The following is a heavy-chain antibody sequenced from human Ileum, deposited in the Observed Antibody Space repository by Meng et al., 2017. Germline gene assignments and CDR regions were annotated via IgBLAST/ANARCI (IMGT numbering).Heavy chain of an antibody. CDR2: ISSSSSYI. CDR3: ARDFSVLRYFDWLSFFDY. CDR1: GFTFSSYS. V-gene: IGHV3-21*01. J-gene: IGHJ4*02. Sequence: GESLKISCAASGFTFSSYSMNWVRQAPGKGLEWVSSISSSSSYIYYADSVKGRFTISRDNAKNSLYLQMNSLRAEDTAVYYCARDFSVLRYFDWLSFFDYWGQGTLVTVSS. D-gene: IGHD3-9*01.